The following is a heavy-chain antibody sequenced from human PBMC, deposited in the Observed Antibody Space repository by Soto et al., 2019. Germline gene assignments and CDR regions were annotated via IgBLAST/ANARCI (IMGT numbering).Heavy chain of an antibody. CDR3: SRGGREGSLDY. V-gene: IGHV3-53*01. J-gene: IGHJ4*02. CDR1: GFAVSSKY. CDR2: IYGGGTT. Sequence: GGSLRLSCAASGFAVSSKYMTWVRQAPGKGLEWVSVIYGGGTTYYADSVNGRFTISRDNAENSLFLQMNDLRAEDTAIYYCSRGGREGSLDYWGQGTMVTVSS.